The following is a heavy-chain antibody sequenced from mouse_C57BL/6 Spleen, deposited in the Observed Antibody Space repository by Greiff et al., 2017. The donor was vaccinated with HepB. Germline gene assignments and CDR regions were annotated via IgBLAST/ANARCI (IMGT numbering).Heavy chain of an antibody. CDR2: ISYSGST. D-gene: IGHD1-2*01. Sequence: EVKLQESGPGLVKPSQSLSLTCTVTGYSITSGYGWNWIRQFPGNKREWMGYISYSGSTNYNPSLKSRISITRDTSKNQFFLQLNSVTTEDTATYYFARTARIKYWGQGTTLTVSS. V-gene: IGHV3-2*02. CDR1: GYSITSGYG. CDR3: ARTARIKY. J-gene: IGHJ2*01.